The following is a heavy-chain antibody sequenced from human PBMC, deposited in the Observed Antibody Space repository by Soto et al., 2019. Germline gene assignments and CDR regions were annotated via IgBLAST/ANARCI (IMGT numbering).Heavy chain of an antibody. CDR2: IYSGGST. Sequence: GGSLRLSCAASGFTVSSNYMSWVRQAPGKGLEWVSVIYSGGSTYYADSVKGRFTISRDNSKNTLYLQMNSLRAEDTAVYYCARSSYPGIAAAGKSNNWFDPWGQGTLVTVSS. D-gene: IGHD6-13*01. V-gene: IGHV3-66*01. CDR3: ARSSYPGIAAAGKSNNWFDP. CDR1: GFTVSSNY. J-gene: IGHJ5*02.